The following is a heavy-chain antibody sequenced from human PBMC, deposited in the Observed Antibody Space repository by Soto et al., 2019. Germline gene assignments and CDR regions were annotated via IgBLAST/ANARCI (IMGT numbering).Heavy chain of an antibody. V-gene: IGHV3-53*01. CDR1: GYAVRSNY. J-gene: IGHJ6*02. CDR2: SYSVGST. CDR3: ATTLAARTYYYYGMDV. Sequence: GSLSVSCAASGYAVRSNYISWGRHAPGKGMEWVSVSYSVGSTYYADSVKGRFTISRDNSKNTLYLQMDSLRAEDTAVSYCATTLAARTYYYYGMDVWGQGTTVTVYS. D-gene: IGHD6-6*01.